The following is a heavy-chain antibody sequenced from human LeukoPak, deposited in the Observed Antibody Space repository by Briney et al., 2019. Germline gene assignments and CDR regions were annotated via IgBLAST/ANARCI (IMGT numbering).Heavy chain of an antibody. D-gene: IGHD3-22*01. Sequence: SETLSLTCAVSGGSISSSNWWSWVRQPPGKGLEWIGEIYHSGSTNYNPSLKSRVTISVDKSKNQFSLKLSSVTAADTAVYYCARRPYYYDSSGYYWVLDYWGQGTLVTVSS. CDR3: ARRPYYYDSSGYYWVLDY. J-gene: IGHJ4*02. V-gene: IGHV4-4*02. CDR1: GGSISSSNW. CDR2: IYHSGST.